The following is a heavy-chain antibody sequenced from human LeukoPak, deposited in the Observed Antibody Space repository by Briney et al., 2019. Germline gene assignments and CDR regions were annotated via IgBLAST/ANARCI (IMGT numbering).Heavy chain of an antibody. V-gene: IGHV4-39*01. J-gene: IGHJ4*02. CDR1: GGSISSNDYY. CDR2: IYYSGST. CDR3: ARHRGSSSLFDY. Sequence: PSETLSLTCTVSGGSISSNDYYWDWIRQPPGLGLEYIGSIYYSGSTYYNPSLKSRVTISVDTSKNQFSLKLSSVTAADTAVYYCARHRGSSSLFDYWGQGTLVTVSS. D-gene: IGHD6-6*01.